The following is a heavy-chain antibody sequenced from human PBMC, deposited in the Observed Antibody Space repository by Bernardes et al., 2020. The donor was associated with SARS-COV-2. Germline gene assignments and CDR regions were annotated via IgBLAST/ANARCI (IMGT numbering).Heavy chain of an antibody. V-gene: IGHV4-31*03. CDR3: ARGFDSSGSYGLDGFDM. CDR1: GGSISRGGYY. J-gene: IGHJ3*02. CDR2: IYSSGTT. Sequence: SETLSLTCTVSGGSISRGGYYWSWIRQHPGKGLEWIGYIYSSGTTFYNPSLRSRLTMSVDTSKDQFSLKLTSVTAADTAIYYCARGFDSSGSYGLDGFDMWGQGTMVTVSS. D-gene: IGHD3-22*01.